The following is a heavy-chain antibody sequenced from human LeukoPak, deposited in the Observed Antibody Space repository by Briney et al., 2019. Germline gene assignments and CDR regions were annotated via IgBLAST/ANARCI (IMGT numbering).Heavy chain of an antibody. V-gene: IGHV4-59*01. J-gene: IGHJ4*02. CDR2: IYYSGST. D-gene: IGHD3-22*01. Sequence: SETLSLTCTVSGDSIGSYYWSWIRQPPGKGLEWIGYIYYSGSTNYNPSLKSRVTISIDTSKNQFSLKLSSVTAADTAVYYCARLMKDDSRGYRTYSFDYWGQGNLVTVSS. CDR1: GDSIGSYY. CDR3: ARLMKDDSRGYRTYSFDY.